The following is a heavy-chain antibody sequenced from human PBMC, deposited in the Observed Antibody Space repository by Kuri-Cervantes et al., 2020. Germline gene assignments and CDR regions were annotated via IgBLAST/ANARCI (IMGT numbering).Heavy chain of an antibody. CDR1: GASVSDYNW. D-gene: IGHD3-10*01. J-gene: IGHJ6*04. CDR2: IYYSGST. CDR3: ARTPGVDV. Sequence: SETLSLTCAVSGASVSDYNWWSWVRQPPGKGLEWIGYIYYSGSTNYNPSLKSRVTISVDTSKNQFSLKLSSVTAADTAVYYCARTPGVDVWGKGTTVTVSS. V-gene: IGHV4-61*01.